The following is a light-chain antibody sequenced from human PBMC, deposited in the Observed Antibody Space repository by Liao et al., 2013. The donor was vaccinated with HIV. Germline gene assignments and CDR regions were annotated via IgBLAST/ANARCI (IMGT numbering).Light chain of an antibody. CDR3: QTWDNSFVA. J-gene: IGLJ2*01. V-gene: IGLV3-1*01. CDR1: KLGDRY. Sequence: SYELTQPPSVSVSPGQTASITCSGDKLGDRYASWFQQRPGQSPIMIIYEDSKRPSGITERFSASNSGDTATLTISGTLPSDEAEYFCQTWDNSFVAFGGGTRLTVL. CDR2: EDS.